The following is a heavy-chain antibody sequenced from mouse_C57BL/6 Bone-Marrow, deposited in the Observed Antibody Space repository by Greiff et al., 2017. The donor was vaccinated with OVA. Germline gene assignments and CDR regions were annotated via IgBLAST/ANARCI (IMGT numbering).Heavy chain of an antibody. CDR3: AMGAYYYGSSCYYAMDY. J-gene: IGHJ4*01. Sequence: VQLQQPGAELVKPGASVKVSCKASGYTFTSYWMHWVKQRPGQGLEWIGRIYPSDSDTNYNQKFKGKATLTVDNSSSTAYMQLSSLTSEDSAVYYCAMGAYYYGSSCYYAMDYWGQGTSVTVSS. CDR1: GYTFTSYW. CDR2: IYPSDSDT. D-gene: IGHD1-1*01. V-gene: IGHV1-74*01.